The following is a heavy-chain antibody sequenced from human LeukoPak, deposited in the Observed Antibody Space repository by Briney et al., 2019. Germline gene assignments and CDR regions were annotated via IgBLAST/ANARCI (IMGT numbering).Heavy chain of an antibody. J-gene: IGHJ6*03. CDR3: ARRVVEMATIRGYYYYMDV. CDR2: IYYSGST. Sequence: SSETLSLTCTVSGGSISSGGYYWSWIRQHPGKGLEWIGYIYYSGSTYYNPSLKSRVTISVDTSKNQFSLKLSSVTAADTAVYYCARRVVEMATIRGYYYYMDVWGKGTTVTVSS. V-gene: IGHV4-31*03. CDR1: GGSISSGGYY. D-gene: IGHD5-24*01.